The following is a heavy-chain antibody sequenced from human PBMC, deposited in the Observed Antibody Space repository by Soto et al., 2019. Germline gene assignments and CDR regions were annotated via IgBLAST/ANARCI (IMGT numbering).Heavy chain of an antibody. CDR1: GGTFSSYA. Sequence: SVKVSCKASGGTFSSYAISWVRQAPGQGLEWMGGTIPIFGTANYAQKFQGRVTITADESTSTAYMELSSLRSEDTAVYYCARDPLGIAAAGSYYYYYYGMDVWGQGTTVTVSS. D-gene: IGHD6-13*01. V-gene: IGHV1-69*13. J-gene: IGHJ6*02. CDR2: TIPIFGTA. CDR3: ARDPLGIAAAGSYYYYYYGMDV.